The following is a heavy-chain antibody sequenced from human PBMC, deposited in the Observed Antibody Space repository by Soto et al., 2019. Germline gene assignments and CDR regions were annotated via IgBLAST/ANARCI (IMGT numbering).Heavy chain of an antibody. D-gene: IGHD2-8*02. CDR2: IIPIFGTA. V-gene: IGHV1-69*13. J-gene: IGHJ3*02. Sequence: SVKVSCKASGGTFSSYAISWVRQAPGQGLEWMGGIIPIFGTANYAQKFQGRVTITADESTSTAYMELSSLRSEDTAVYYCARDRHWSRAAFDIWGQGTMVTVSS. CDR1: GGTFSSYA. CDR3: ARDRHWSRAAFDI.